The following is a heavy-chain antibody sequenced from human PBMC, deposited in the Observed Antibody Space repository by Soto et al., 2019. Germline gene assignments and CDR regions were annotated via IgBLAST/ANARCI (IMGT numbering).Heavy chain of an antibody. CDR3: ARQIYDSDTGPNFQYYFDS. J-gene: IGHJ4*02. V-gene: IGHV5-10-1*01. D-gene: IGHD3-22*01. Sequence: PGESLKISCKGSGYSFAGYWITWVRQEPGKGLEWMGRIDPSDSQTYYSPSFRGHVTISVTKSITTVFLQWSSLRASDTAMYYCARQIYDSDTGPNFQYYFDSWVQGTPVTVSS. CDR2: IDPSDSQT. CDR1: GYSFAGYW.